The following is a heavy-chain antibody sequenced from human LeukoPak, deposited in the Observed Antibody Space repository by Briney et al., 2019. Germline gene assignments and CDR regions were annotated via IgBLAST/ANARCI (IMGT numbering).Heavy chain of an antibody. J-gene: IGHJ4*02. V-gene: IGHV3-30*03. D-gene: IGHD6-25*01. CDR1: GFTFSSYG. CDR3: ARENLAAAADY. Sequence: HSGGSLRLSCAASGFTFSSYGMHWVRQAPGKGLEWVAVISYDGSNKYYADSVKGRFTISRDNAKNTLYLQMNSLRLEDTAVYYCARENLAAAADYWGQGTVVTVSS. CDR2: ISYDGSNK.